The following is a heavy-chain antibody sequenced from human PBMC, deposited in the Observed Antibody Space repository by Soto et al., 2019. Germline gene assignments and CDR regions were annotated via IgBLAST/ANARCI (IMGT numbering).Heavy chain of an antibody. V-gene: IGHV1-46*01. CDR3: ARDGAVAGTDYYYGMDV. CDR1: GDTFTSYY. CDR2: INPSGGST. J-gene: IGHJ6*02. Sequence: ASVKVSCKASGDTFTSYYMHWVRQAPGQGLEWMGIINPSGGSTSYAQKFQGRVTMTRDTSTSTVYMELSSLRSEDTAVYYCARDGAVAGTDYYYGMDVWGQGTTVTVSS. D-gene: IGHD6-19*01.